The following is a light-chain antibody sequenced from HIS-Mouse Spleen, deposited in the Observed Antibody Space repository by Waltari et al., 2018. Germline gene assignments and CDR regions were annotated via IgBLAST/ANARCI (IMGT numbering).Light chain of an antibody. V-gene: IGLV3-10*01. CDR2: EDS. CDR3: YSTDSSGNHRV. Sequence: SYELTQPPSVSVSPGQTARITCSGDALPKKYAYWYQQKSGQAPVLVISEDSKRPSGIPARFSGSSSGKMATLTISGAQAEDEADYYCYSTDSSGNHRVFGGGTKLTVL. CDR1: ALPKKY. J-gene: IGLJ2*01.